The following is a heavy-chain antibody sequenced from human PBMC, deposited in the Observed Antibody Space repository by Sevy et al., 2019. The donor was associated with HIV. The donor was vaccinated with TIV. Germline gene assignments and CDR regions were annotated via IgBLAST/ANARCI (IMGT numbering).Heavy chain of an antibody. D-gene: IGHD3-22*01. CDR2: IYYSGST. CDR3: ARQGEFAASYYDSSGYYSFDY. J-gene: IGHJ4*02. Sequence: SETLSLTCTVSGGSISSYYWSWIRQPPGKGLEWIGHIYYSGSTNYNPSLKSRVTISVDTSKNQFSLKLSSVTAADTAVYYCARQGEFAASYYDSSGYYSFDYWGQGTLVTVSS. CDR1: GGSISSYY. V-gene: IGHV4-59*08.